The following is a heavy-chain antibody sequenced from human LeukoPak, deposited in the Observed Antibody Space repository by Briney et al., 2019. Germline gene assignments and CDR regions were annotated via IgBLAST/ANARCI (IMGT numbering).Heavy chain of an antibody. Sequence: PGGSLRLSCAASGITFSSHAMSWVSQAPGKGLEWVSLISGSGGHTYYGDSVKGRFTISRDNSTNRLYLQMNSLRPEDTAVYYCAKGGAATMRDGYNYYYYYMEVWGRGTTVTVSS. CDR2: ISGSGGHT. D-gene: IGHD5-24*01. CDR1: GITFSSHA. V-gene: IGHV3-23*01. CDR3: AKGGAATMRDGYNYYYYYMEV. J-gene: IGHJ6*03.